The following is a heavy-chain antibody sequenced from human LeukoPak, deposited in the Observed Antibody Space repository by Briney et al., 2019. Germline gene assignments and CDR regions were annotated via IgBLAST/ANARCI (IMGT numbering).Heavy chain of an antibody. CDR1: GGTFSRYA. D-gene: IGHD1-14*01. Sequence: ASVKVSCKASGGTFSRYAINWVRQAPGQGLEWMGWINTNTGNPTYVQGFTGRFVFSLDTSVSTAYLQISSLKAEDTAVYYCARAWANRANWFDPWGQGTLVTVSS. CDR3: ARAWANRANWFDP. V-gene: IGHV7-4-1*02. CDR2: INTNTGNP. J-gene: IGHJ5*02.